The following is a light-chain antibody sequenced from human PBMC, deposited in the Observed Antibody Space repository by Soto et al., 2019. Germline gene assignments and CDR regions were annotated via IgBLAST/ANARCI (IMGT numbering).Light chain of an antibody. J-gene: IGKJ5*01. CDR2: DAS. CDR1: QSVSSN. CDR3: QKYNNWPPN. Sequence: ERVMTHSPATLSVSPLQIATLSFRASQSVSSNLAWYHQKPGQAPKLLIFDASTRATGVPARFSGSGSGTEFTLTVSSLQSEDIAVYFCQKYNNWPPNFGQGTRLEIK. V-gene: IGKV3-15*01.